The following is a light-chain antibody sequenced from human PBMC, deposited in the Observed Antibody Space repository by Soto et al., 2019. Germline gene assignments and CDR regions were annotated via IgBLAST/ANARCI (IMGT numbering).Light chain of an antibody. Sequence: QSVLTQPPSASGTPGQRVPISCSGSSSNIGSNYVYWYQQLPGTAPKLLIYRNNQRPSGVPDRFSGSKSGTSASLAISGLRSEDEADYYCAAWDDSLSGSVFGTGTKVTVL. CDR2: RNN. CDR1: SSNIGSNY. V-gene: IGLV1-47*01. CDR3: AAWDDSLSGSV. J-gene: IGLJ1*01.